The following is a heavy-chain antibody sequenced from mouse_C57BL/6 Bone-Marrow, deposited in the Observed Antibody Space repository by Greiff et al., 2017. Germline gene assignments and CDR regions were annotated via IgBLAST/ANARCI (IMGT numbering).Heavy chain of an antibody. J-gene: IGHJ3*01. CDR2: LSSGGDYI. CDR1: GFTFSSYA. D-gene: IGHD2-2*01. Sequence: EVKLEESGEGLVKPGGSLKLSCAASGFTFSSYAMSWVRQTPEKRLEWVAYLSSGGDYIYYADTVKGRFTFSRDNARNTLYLQMSSLKSEDTAMYYCTRVGYGYDGFAYWGQGTLVTVSA. CDR3: TRVGYGYDGFAY. V-gene: IGHV5-9-1*02.